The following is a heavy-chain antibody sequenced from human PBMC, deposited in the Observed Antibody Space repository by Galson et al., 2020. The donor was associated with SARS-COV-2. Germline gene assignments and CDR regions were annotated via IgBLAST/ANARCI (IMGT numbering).Heavy chain of an antibody. Sequence: ASVKVSCKASGYTFTSYAMNWVRQAPGQGLEWMGWINTNTGNPTYAQGFTGRFVFSLDTSVSTAYLQISSLKAEDTAVYYCAREEAYCGGDCFRDSEAFDIWGQGTMVTVSS. J-gene: IGHJ3*02. V-gene: IGHV7-4-1*02. D-gene: IGHD2-21*02. CDR3: AREEAYCGGDCFRDSEAFDI. CDR1: GYTFTSYA. CDR2: INTNTGNP.